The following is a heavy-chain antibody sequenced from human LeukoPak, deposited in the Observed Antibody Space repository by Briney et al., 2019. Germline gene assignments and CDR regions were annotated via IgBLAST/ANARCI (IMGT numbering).Heavy chain of an antibody. CDR1: GFTFSSYA. D-gene: IGHD3-10*01. V-gene: IGHV3-30*04. CDR3: ASLVGWFGELLRPSPYYYGMDV. Sequence: PGRSLRLSCAASGFTFSSYAMHWVRQAPGKGLEWVAVISYDGSNKYYADSVKGRFTISRDNSKSTLYLQMNSLRAEDTAVYYCASLVGWFGELLRPSPYYYGMDVWGQGTTVTVSS. CDR2: ISYDGSNK. J-gene: IGHJ6*02.